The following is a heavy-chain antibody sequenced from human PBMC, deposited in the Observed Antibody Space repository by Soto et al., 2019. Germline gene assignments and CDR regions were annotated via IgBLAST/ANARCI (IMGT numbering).Heavy chain of an antibody. J-gene: IGHJ5*01. V-gene: IGHV1-2*02. D-gene: IGHD3-10*01. CDR3: ARAHVLPTGSLVRGIITRWFDS. CDR2: INPKNGAT. CDR1: GYSFRDYY. Sequence: ASVKVSCKTSGYSFRDYYIHWVRQAPGQGLEWMGWINPKNGATNYQQRFQGRVTMTRDTSINTAYMELNSLKSDDTATFYCARAHVLPTGSLVRGIITRWFDSWGQGTVVTVSS.